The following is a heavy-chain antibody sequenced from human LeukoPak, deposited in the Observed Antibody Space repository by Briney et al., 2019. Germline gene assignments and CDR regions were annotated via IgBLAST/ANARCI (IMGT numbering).Heavy chain of an antibody. CDR3: AGSLGYCTSNVCYLKY. V-gene: IGHV1-18*01. Sequence: ASVKVSCKTSGYTENFYGITWVRQVAGQGLEWMGWISAQHGQTEYAPNSQDRVTMTTDTYTNTAYMELRSLRSDDTAVYYCAGSLGYCTSNVCYLKYWGQGTLVTVSS. D-gene: IGHD2-8*01. J-gene: IGHJ4*02. CDR2: ISAQHGQT. CDR1: GYTENFYG.